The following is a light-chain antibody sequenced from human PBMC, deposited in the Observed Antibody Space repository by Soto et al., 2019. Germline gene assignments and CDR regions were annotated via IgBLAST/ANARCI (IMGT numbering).Light chain of an antibody. CDR3: QQYGSSPPT. V-gene: IGKV3-20*01. Sequence: EIGLTQSQGTLSLSPGERATRACRASQSVNTNYLAWYQRKPGRAPRLLIYGASSRATDIPNRFSGSGSGTDFTLTVTRLKAEDFAVYYCQQYGSSPPTFGQGTKVEIK. CDR2: GAS. J-gene: IGKJ1*01. CDR1: QSVNTNY.